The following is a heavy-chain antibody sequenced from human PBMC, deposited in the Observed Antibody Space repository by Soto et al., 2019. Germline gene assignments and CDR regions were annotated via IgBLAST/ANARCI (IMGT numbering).Heavy chain of an antibody. CDR3: ARGRRTGRTDY. D-gene: IGHD3-10*01. J-gene: IGHJ4*02. V-gene: IGHV4-34*01. CDR1: GGSFSGYY. Sequence: SETLSLTCAVYGGSFSGYYWSWIRQPPGKGLEWIGEINHSGSTNYNPSLKSRVTISVDTSKNQFSLKLSSVTAADTAVYYCARGRRTGRTDYWGQGTLVTVSS. CDR2: INHSGST.